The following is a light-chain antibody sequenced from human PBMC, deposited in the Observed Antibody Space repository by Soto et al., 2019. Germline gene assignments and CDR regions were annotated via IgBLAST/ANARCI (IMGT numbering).Light chain of an antibody. Sequence: DIPMTQSPSALSASVGDRVTITCRASQGIGNDLGWYQQKPGKAPNRLIYAASILQSGVPSRFSGSGSGTEFTLTISSLQPEDFATYYCLHYHTYPRTFGQGTKLEIK. CDR3: LHYHTYPRT. CDR2: AAS. CDR1: QGIGND. J-gene: IGKJ2*01. V-gene: IGKV1-17*01.